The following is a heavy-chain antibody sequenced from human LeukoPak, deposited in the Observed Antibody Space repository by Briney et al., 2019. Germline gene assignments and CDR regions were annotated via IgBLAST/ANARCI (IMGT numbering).Heavy chain of an antibody. J-gene: IGHJ4*02. CDR3: ARNSCPSGSCYDNRGYFDY. Sequence: PSETLSLTCTVSGGSISSYYWSWIRQPPGKGLEWIGYIYYSGSTNYNPSLKSRVTISLDTSKNQFSLKLSSVTAADTAVYYCARNSCPSGSCYDNRGYFDYWGQGTLVTVSS. CDR2: IYYSGST. D-gene: IGHD2-15*01. CDR1: GGSISSYY. V-gene: IGHV4-59*08.